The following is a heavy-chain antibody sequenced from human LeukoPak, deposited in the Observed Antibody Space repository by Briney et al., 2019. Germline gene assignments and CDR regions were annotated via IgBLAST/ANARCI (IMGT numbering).Heavy chain of an antibody. CDR1: GGTFSSYA. D-gene: IGHD1-26*01. V-gene: IGHV1-69*06. CDR2: IIPIFGTA. Sequence: ASVKVSCKASGGTFSSYAISWVRQAPGQGLEWMGGIIPIFGTANYAQKFQGRVTVTADKSTSTAYMELSGLRSDDTAVYYCARDRLGAISPDYWGQGTLVTVSS. CDR3: ARDRLGAISPDY. J-gene: IGHJ4*02.